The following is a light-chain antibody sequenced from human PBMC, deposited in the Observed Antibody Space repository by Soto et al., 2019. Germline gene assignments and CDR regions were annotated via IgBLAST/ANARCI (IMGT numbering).Light chain of an antibody. Sequence: SALTQPPSASGSPGQSVTISCTGSSSDVGGYNYVSWYQQHPGKAPKLMIYEVSKRPSGVPDRLSGSKSGNTASLTVSGLQAEDEADSYCSSYGGSNTVVFGGGTKLTVL. CDR3: SSYGGSNTVV. CDR2: EVS. V-gene: IGLV2-8*01. J-gene: IGLJ2*01. CDR1: SSDVGGYNY.